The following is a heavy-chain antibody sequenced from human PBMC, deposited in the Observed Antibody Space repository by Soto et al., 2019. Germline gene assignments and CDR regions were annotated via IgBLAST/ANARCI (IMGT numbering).Heavy chain of an antibody. J-gene: IGHJ6*02. D-gene: IGHD3-16*01. V-gene: IGHV1-69*06. CDR2: IVPRFGSP. Sequence: QVQLVQSGAEMRKPGSSLRVSCKASGGTFSDFAFSWVRQAPGQGLEWMGGIVPRFGSPNYAQKFGGRVTISADTSTSTVYMEVGSLRFDDTAVYFCARDRIQLRLGNYSFNGVDVWGQGTTITVSS. CDR3: ARDRIQLRLGNYSFNGVDV. CDR1: GGTFSDFA.